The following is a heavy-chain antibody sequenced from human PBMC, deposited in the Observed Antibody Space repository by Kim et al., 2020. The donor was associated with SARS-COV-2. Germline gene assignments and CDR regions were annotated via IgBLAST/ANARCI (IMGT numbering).Heavy chain of an antibody. CDR2: INHSGST. D-gene: IGHD3-9*01. V-gene: IGHV4-34*01. J-gene: IGHJ4*02. CDR3: ARGSGSGVYYDILTGQRHFDY. CDR1: GGSFSGYY. Sequence: SETLSLTCAVYGGSFSGYYWSWIRQPPGKGLEWIGEINHSGSTNYNPSLKSRVTISVDTSKNQFSLKLSSVTAADTAVYYCARGSGSGVYYDILTGQRHFDYWGQGTLVTVSS.